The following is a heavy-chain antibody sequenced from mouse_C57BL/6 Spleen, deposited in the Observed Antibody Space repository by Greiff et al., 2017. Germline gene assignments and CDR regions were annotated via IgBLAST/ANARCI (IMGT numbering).Heavy chain of an antibody. CDR2: IHPNSGST. CDR1: GYTFTSYW. Sequence: QVQLKQPGAELVKPGASVKLSCKASGYTFTSYWMHWVKQRPGQGLEWIGMIHPNSGSTNYNEKFKSKATLTVDKSSSTAYMQLSSLTSEDSAVYYCAKGATTVVEDYAMDYWGQGTSVTVSS. D-gene: IGHD1-1*01. V-gene: IGHV1-64*01. CDR3: AKGATTVVEDYAMDY. J-gene: IGHJ4*01.